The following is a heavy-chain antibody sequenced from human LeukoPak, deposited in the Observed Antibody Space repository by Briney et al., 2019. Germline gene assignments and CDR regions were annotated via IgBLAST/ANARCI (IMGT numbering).Heavy chain of an antibody. CDR3: ARAPHYYDSSGYRFDY. CDR1: GFTFSDYY. V-gene: IGHV3-11*01. Sequence: GGSLRLSCAASGFTFSDYYMSWIRQAPGKGLEWVSYISSSGSTIYYADSVKGRFTISRDNAKNSLYLQMNSLRAEDTAVYYCARAPHYYDSSGYRFDYWGQGTLVTVSS. D-gene: IGHD3-22*01. J-gene: IGHJ4*02. CDR2: ISSSGSTI.